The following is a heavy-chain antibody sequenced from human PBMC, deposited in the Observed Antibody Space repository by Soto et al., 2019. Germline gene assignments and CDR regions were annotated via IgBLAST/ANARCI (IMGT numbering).Heavy chain of an antibody. CDR3: ARAISNSWSYLDY. J-gene: IGHJ4*02. CDR2: IIGSGNII. V-gene: IGHV3-23*01. CDR1: GFTFNNYA. Sequence: GGSLRLSCAASGFTFNNYAMSWVRQAPGRGLEWVSAIIGSGNIIHYADSVKGRFTISTDNSKNTLYLQMSSLRAEDTAVYYCARAISNSWSYLDYWGQGTLVTVSS. D-gene: IGHD6-13*01.